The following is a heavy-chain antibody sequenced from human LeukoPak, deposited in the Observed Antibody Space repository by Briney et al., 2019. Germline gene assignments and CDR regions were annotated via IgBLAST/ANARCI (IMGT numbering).Heavy chain of an antibody. D-gene: IGHD6-19*01. Sequence: RHGEPLKISCKGSGYSFTSYWIGWVRQMPGKGLEWMGIIYPGDSDTRYSPSFQGQVPISADKSISTAYLQWSRLKAPDTAMYYGARVAGYSRGWFPDYWGQGTLVTVSS. CDR2: IYPGDSDT. CDR1: GYSFTSYW. J-gene: IGHJ4*02. CDR3: ARVAGYSRGWFPDY. V-gene: IGHV5-51*01.